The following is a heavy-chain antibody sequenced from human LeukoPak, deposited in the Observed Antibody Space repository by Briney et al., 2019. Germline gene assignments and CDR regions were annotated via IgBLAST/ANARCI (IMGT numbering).Heavy chain of an antibody. Sequence: ASVKVSCKVSGYTLTELSMHWVRQAPGKGLEWMGGFDPEDGETIYAQKFQGGVTMTRDTSTSTVYMELSSLRSDDTAVYYCARTAARRFDYWGQGTLVTVSS. CDR3: ARTAARRFDY. CDR2: FDPEDGET. D-gene: IGHD6-6*01. CDR1: GYTLTELS. J-gene: IGHJ4*02. V-gene: IGHV1-24*01.